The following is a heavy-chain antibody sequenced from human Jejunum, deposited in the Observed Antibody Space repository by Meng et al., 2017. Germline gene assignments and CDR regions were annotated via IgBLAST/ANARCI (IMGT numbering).Heavy chain of an antibody. CDR2: NIPILGIP. J-gene: IGHJ6*02. V-gene: IGHV1-69*02. CDR1: RRTVTGST. Sequence: SLKLASNAPRRTVTGSTINWARPTPGQGLEWMGRNIPILGIPNYGQKFQDRVTISADKSTSTAYMELSSVRSEDTAVYHSARAQTKSSSFEVWGQGTTVTVSS. D-gene: IGHD3-9*01. CDR3: ARAQTKSSSFEV.